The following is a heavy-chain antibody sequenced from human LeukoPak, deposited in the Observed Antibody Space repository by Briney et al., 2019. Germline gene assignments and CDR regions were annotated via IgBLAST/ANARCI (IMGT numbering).Heavy chain of an antibody. CDR2: IYYSGST. CDR1: GGSISSSSYY. V-gene: IGHV4-39*01. J-gene: IGHJ4*02. D-gene: IGHD6-13*01. Sequence: SETLSLTCTVSGGSISSSSYYRGWIRQPPGKGLEWIGSIYYSGSTYYNPSLKSRVTISVDTSKNQFSLKLSSVTAADTAVYYCARHEVASSYYFDYWGQGTLVTVSS. CDR3: ARHEVASSYYFDY.